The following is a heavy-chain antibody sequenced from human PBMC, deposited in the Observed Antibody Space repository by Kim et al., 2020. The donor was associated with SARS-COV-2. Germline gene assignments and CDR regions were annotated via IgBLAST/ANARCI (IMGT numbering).Heavy chain of an antibody. D-gene: IGHD6-19*01. Sequence: GWSLRLSCAASGFTFSGYGMHWVRQAPGKGLEWVAVISYDGSNKYYADSVKGRFTISRDNSKNTLYLQMDSLRAEDTAVYYCAKVPSSGWHNLDYWGQGTLVTVSS. CDR1: GFTFSGYG. CDR2: ISYDGSNK. J-gene: IGHJ4*02. V-gene: IGHV3-30*18. CDR3: AKVPSSGWHNLDY.